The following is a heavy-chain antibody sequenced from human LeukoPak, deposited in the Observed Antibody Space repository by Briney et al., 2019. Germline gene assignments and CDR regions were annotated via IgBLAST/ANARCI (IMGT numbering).Heavy chain of an antibody. CDR3: AREGHDILTGYNGYFDY. Sequence: GGSLRLSWAASGFTFSSYAMHWARQAPGKGLEWVAVISYDGSNKYYADSVKGRFTISRDNSRNALYLQMNSLREEDTAVYYCAREGHDILTGYNGYFDYWGQGTLVTVSS. V-gene: IGHV3-30*04. CDR1: GFTFSSYA. J-gene: IGHJ4*02. D-gene: IGHD3-9*01. CDR2: ISYDGSNK.